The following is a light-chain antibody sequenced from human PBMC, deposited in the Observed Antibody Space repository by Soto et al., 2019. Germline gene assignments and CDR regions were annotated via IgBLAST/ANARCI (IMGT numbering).Light chain of an antibody. CDR3: QQYFAPSWT. J-gene: IGKJ1*01. CDR1: QSISSTY. CDR2: AAS. V-gene: IGKV3-20*01. Sequence: EIVLTQSPGTLSLSPGERATLSCRASQSISSTYLAWYRQKPGQPPRLLIYAASSRATGIPDRFSGSGSGTDFTLTISRLEPEDFAVYYCQQYFAPSWTFGQGTRVEIK.